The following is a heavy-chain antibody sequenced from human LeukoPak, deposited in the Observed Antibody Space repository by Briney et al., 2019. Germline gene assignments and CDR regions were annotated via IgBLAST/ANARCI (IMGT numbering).Heavy chain of an antibody. CDR1: GFTFSSNA. D-gene: IGHD4-17*01. V-gene: IGHV3-23*01. CDR2: ISGSGGST. Sequence: PGGSLRLSCAASGFTFSSNAMTWVRQAPGKGLEWVSAISGSGGSTYYADSVKGRFTISRDNSKNTLYLQMNSLRAEDTAKYYCARDPGLDYGDYYFDYWGQGTLVTVSS. J-gene: IGHJ4*02. CDR3: ARDPGLDYGDYYFDY.